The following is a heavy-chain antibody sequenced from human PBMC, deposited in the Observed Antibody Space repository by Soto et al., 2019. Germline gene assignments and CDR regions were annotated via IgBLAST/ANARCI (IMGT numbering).Heavy chain of an antibody. CDR3: ARGGDILTGYYKAPFDY. J-gene: IGHJ4*02. V-gene: IGHV3-30-3*01. CDR2: ISYDGINK. CDR1: GFTFSSYA. D-gene: IGHD3-9*01. Sequence: GGSLRLSCAASGFTFSSYAIHWVRQAPCKGLEWVAVISYDGINKYYADSVKGRFNISRDNSKKTLYLQMNSLRAEDTAVYYCARGGDILTGYYKAPFDYWGQRTLVAVSS.